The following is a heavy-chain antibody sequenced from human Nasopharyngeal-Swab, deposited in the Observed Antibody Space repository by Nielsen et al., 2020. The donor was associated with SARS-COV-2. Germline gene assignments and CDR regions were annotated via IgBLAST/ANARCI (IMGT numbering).Heavy chain of an antibody. CDR3: ATNSGSWGGFDY. CDR1: GFTFSSYG. Sequence: GGSLRLSCAASGFTFSSYGMSWVRQAPGKGLEWVSAISGSGDNTYYADSVKGRFTISRDNSKNTLYLQMNSLRVEDTAVYYCATNSGSWGGFDYWGQGTLVTVSS. J-gene: IGHJ4*02. V-gene: IGHV3-23*01. D-gene: IGHD2-15*01. CDR2: ISGSGDNT.